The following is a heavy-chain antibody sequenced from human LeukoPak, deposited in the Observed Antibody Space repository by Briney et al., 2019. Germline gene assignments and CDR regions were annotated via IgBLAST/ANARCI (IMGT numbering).Heavy chain of an antibody. D-gene: IGHD5-12*01. CDR3: AREHSGYDFPGRDYYYMDV. V-gene: IGHV3-21*01. CDR2: ISSTSRSYI. J-gene: IGHJ6*03. Sequence: GGSLRLSCAASGFTFSSYNMNWVRQAPGKGLEWVSSISSTSRSYIYYADSVKGRFTISRDNAKNSLYLQMNSLRAEDTAVYYCAREHSGYDFPGRDYYYMDVWGKGTTVTISS. CDR1: GFTFSSYN.